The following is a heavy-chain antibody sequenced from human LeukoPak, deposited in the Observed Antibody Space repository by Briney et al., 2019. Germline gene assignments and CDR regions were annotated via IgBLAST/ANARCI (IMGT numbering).Heavy chain of an antibody. J-gene: IGHJ4*02. Sequence: PGGSLRLSCAASGFTFSRHALSWVRQAPGKGLEWVSSLSGSGYNTYYANSVKGRFPISRDNSKNTVYLQMNRLRAENTAVYYCAKDPYGTRYFDYWGQGTLVTVSS. CDR3: AKDPYGTRYFDY. CDR1: GFTFSRHA. V-gene: IGHV3-23*01. CDR2: LSGSGYNT. D-gene: IGHD2-2*01.